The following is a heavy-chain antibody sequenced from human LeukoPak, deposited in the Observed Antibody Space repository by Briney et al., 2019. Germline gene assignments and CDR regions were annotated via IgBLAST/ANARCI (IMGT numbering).Heavy chain of an antibody. CDR2: ISSSRSYI. D-gene: IGHD6-13*01. Sequence: PGGSLRLSCAASGFTFSNYGMNWVRQAPGKGLEWVSSISSSRSYIYYADSVRGRFTISRDNAKNSLYLQMNSLRAEDTAVYYCARGIAAAGTKSRTGAQYFQHWGQGTLVTVSS. CDR3: ARGIAAAGTKSRTGAQYFQH. V-gene: IGHV3-21*01. CDR1: GFTFSNYG. J-gene: IGHJ1*01.